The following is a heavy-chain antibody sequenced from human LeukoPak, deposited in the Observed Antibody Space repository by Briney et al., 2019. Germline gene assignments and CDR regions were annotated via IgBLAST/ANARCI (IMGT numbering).Heavy chain of an antibody. CDR1: GGTFSSYA. Sequence: SVKVSCKASGGTFSSYAISWVRQAPGQGLEWMGGIIPIFGTANYAQKFQGRVTITADESTSTAYTELSSLRSEDTAVYYCASSSTQYCSSTSCYYFDYWGQGTLVTVSS. CDR3: ASSSTQYCSSTSCYYFDY. CDR2: IIPIFGTA. J-gene: IGHJ4*02. D-gene: IGHD2-2*01. V-gene: IGHV1-69*13.